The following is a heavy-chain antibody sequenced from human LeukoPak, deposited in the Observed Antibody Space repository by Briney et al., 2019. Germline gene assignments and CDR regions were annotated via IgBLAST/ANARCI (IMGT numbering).Heavy chain of an antibody. D-gene: IGHD3-22*01. CDR3: ARLSGYSSGHYYSDY. Sequence: SETLSLTCAVYGGSFSGYYRSWIRQPPGKGLEWIGEINHSGGTNYNPSLKSRVTISVDTSKNQFSLKLSSVTAADTAVYYCARLSGYSSGHYYSDYWGQGTLVTVSS. CDR1: GGSFSGYY. J-gene: IGHJ4*02. V-gene: IGHV4-34*01. CDR2: INHSGGT.